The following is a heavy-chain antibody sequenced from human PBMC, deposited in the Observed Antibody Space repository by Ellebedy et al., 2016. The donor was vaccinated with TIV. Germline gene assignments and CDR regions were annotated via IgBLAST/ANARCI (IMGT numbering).Heavy chain of an antibody. V-gene: IGHV4-28*03. CDR3: ARGVVSPFIADLPDYGLDV. CDR2: IYYTGNT. Sequence: MPSETLSLTCAVSGYSTSSSNWWGWIRQPPGKGLEWSGYIYYTGNTYYNPPLKSRVSMSVDTSRNQVSLRLTSVTAADTAVYYCARGVVSPFIADLPDYGLDVWGQGTTVTVSS. CDR1: GYSTSSSNW. J-gene: IGHJ6*02. D-gene: IGHD6-13*01.